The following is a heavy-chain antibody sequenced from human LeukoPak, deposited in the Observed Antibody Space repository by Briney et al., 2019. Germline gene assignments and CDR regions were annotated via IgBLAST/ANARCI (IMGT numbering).Heavy chain of an antibody. CDR3: TTEQAYLGWLIEYNWLDP. D-gene: IGHD3-9*01. Sequence: GGALRLSCAASGFTFSNALMSWVRQAPGKGLEWVGRIKSKTDGGTTDYAAPVKGRFTISRDYSKNTLYLQINSLNTEDTAVYYCTTEQAYLGWLIEYNWLDPWGQETLVTVSS. J-gene: IGHJ5*02. V-gene: IGHV3-15*01. CDR1: GFTFSNAL. CDR2: IKSKTDGGTT.